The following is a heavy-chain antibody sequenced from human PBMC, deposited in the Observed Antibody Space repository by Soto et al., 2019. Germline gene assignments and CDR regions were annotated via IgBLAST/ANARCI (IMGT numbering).Heavy chain of an antibody. V-gene: IGHV1-8*01. CDR2: MSPNSGAT. J-gene: IGHJ6*02. CDR1: GYTFTTYD. CDR3: ARAVDAGVDV. Sequence: QVQLVQSGAEVTKPGASVKVSCRASGYTFTTYDINWVRQATGQGLEWMGWMSPNSGATGYAQKFQGRVTMTGDTTISTAYIELSNLRSEDTAIYYCARAVDAGVDVWGQGTTVTVSS. D-gene: IGHD1-1*01.